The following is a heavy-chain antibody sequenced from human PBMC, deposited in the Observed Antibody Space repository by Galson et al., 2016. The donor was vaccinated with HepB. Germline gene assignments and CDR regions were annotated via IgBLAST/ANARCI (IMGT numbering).Heavy chain of an antibody. V-gene: IGHV3-53*01. D-gene: IGHD1-14*01. CDR2: IYSGGST. J-gene: IGHJ5*02. CDR3: ATGGDRTIDH. Sequence: SLRLSCAASGFTVSNNYMSWVRQAPGKGLEWVSLIYSGGSTKYVDSVRGRFTIPRDNSKNTLYLQMNSLRADDTAVYYCATGGDRTIDHWGQGTLVTVSS. CDR1: GFTVSNNY.